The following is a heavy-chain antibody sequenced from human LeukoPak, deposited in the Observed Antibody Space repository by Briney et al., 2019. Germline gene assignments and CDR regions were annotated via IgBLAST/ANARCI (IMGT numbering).Heavy chain of an antibody. V-gene: IGHV3-7*01. D-gene: IGHD6-6*01. Sequence: PGGSLRLSCEASGFTFGTYSMSWVRQAPGKGLQWVADINKDGSEIFYVDSVKGRFTISRDNAKNSLYLQMNSLRADDTAVYYCARDRSAARLYFFDYWGQGTLATVSS. J-gene: IGHJ4*02. CDR1: GFTFGTYS. CDR2: INKDGSEI. CDR3: ARDRSAARLYFFDY.